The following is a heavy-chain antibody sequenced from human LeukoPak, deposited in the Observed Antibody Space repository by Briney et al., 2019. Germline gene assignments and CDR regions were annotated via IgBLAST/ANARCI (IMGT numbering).Heavy chain of an antibody. CDR1: GFTFSSYG. CDR2: IRYDGSNK. CDR3: ATGYGDYDYYYGMDV. V-gene: IGHV3-30*02. Sequence: GGSLRLSCAASGFTFSSYGMHWVRQAPGKGLEWVAFIRYDGSNKYYADSVKGRFTISRDNSKNTLYLQMNSLRAEDTAVYYCATGYGDYDYYYGMDVWGQGTTVTVSS. D-gene: IGHD4-17*01. J-gene: IGHJ6*02.